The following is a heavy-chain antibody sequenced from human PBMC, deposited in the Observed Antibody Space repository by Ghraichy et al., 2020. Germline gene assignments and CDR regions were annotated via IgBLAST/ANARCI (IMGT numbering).Heavy chain of an antibody. CDR2: TWYDGSNK. CDR1: GFTFRSYG. V-gene: IGHV3-33*01. D-gene: IGHD5-12*01. J-gene: IGHJ4*02. Sequence: GGSLRLSCAASGFTFRSYGMHWVRQAPGKGLEWVAVTWYDGSNKYYADSVKGRFTISKDNSKNTLYLQMNSLRAEDTGVYYCARDGPSGYSGYLNTDYWGQGTLVTVSS. CDR3: ARDGPSGYSGYLNTDY.